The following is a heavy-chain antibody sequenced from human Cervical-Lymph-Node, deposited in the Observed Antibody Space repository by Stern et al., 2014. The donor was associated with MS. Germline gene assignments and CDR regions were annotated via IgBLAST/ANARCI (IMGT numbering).Heavy chain of an antibody. Sequence: QLQLQESGPGLVKPSATLSLTCTVSGGSISSSSYYWGWIRQPPGKGLEWHGSLYYSGSTYYNPSLRSRVTISVDTSKNPYSLKLICVTAADTAVYYCARHRCSGGSCYLDAFDIWGQGTMVTVSS. V-gene: IGHV4-39*01. D-gene: IGHD2-15*01. CDR2: LYYSGST. CDR3: ARHRCSGGSCYLDAFDI. CDR1: GGSISSSSYY. J-gene: IGHJ3*02.